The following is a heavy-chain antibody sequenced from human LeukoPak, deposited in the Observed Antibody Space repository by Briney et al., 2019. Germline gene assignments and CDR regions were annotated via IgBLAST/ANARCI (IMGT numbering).Heavy chain of an antibody. J-gene: IGHJ4*02. Sequence: GESLRLSCAASGFTFRNYAMTWVRQAPGKGLEWVSDISGSGDTTYYADSVKGRFTISRDSSTNTLYLQMNSLRAEDTAVYFCAKVGSYGFKYFDYWGRGTLVTVSS. CDR3: AKVGSYGFKYFDY. D-gene: IGHD5-18*01. V-gene: IGHV3-23*01. CDR1: GFTFRNYA. CDR2: ISGSGDTT.